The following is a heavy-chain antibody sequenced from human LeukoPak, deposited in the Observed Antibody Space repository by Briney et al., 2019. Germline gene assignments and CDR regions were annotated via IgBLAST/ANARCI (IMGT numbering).Heavy chain of an antibody. J-gene: IGHJ4*02. CDR2: ISGSGYNT. Sequence: GGTLRLSCVASGFTFTNHGMSWVRQTPGKGLEWVSTISGSGYNTYYADSVKGRFTISRDSSKNTLFLQMNSLRAEDTAVYYCAKDRHSGYSDYWGQGTLVTVSS. CDR1: GFTFTNHG. CDR3: AKDRHSGYSDY. D-gene: IGHD5-12*01. V-gene: IGHV3-23*01.